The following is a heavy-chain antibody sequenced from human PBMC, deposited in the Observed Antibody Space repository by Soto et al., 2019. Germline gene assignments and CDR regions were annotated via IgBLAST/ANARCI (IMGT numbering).Heavy chain of an antibody. CDR1: GYTFTSYG. CDR3: PRDSGDYGDYVSDY. J-gene: IGHJ4*02. Sequence: QVQLVQSGAEVKKPGASVKVSCKASGYTFTSYGISWVRQAPGQGLEWMGWISAYNGNTNYAQKLQGRVTMTTHTSTITAYMELRSLRSDDTAVYYCPRDSGDYGDYVSDYWGQGTLVTVSS. CDR2: ISAYNGNT. D-gene: IGHD4-17*01. V-gene: IGHV1-18*01.